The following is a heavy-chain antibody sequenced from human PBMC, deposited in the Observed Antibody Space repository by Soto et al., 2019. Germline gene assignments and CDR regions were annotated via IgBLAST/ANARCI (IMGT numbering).Heavy chain of an antibody. CDR1: GFTFSNYP. CDR2: ISAGGHNT. J-gene: IGHJ4*02. V-gene: IGHV3-23*01. CDR3: XXRV. Sequence: EVQVSESGGGLVQPGGSLRLSCATSGFTFSNYPMNWVRQAPGKGLEWVSGISAGGHNTYYADSVKGRFTIFRDNSQNTVSLQMDNLRVEDTALYYXXXRVWGQGTLVTVTS.